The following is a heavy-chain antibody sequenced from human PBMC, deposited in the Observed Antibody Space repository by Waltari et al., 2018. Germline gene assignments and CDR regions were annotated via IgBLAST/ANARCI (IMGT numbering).Heavy chain of an antibody. CDR1: GGSFSGYY. CDR3: ARSPRITIFGVVRGKRGYFDY. V-gene: IGHV4-34*01. Sequence: QVQLQQWGAGLLKPSETLSLTCAVYGGSFSGYYWSWIRQPPGKGLEWIGEINHSGSTNYNPSLKSRVTISVDTSKNQFSLKLSSVTAADTAVYYCARSPRITIFGVVRGKRGYFDYWGQGTLVTVSS. D-gene: IGHD3-3*01. J-gene: IGHJ4*02. CDR2: INHSGST.